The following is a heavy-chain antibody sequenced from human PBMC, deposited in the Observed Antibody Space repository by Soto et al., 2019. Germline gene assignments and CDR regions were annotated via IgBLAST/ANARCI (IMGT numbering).Heavy chain of an antibody. J-gene: IGHJ5*02. V-gene: IGHV3-23*01. CDR3: AKSGDHSSGYTIGWLDP. D-gene: IGHD3-22*01. CDR1: GFTFSNYA. CDR2: VSGSGGST. Sequence: PGESLKISCAASGFTFSNYAMSWVRQAPGKGLEWVSSVSGSGGSTFYADSVKGRFTISRDNSKNTLFLQMNSLRADDTAVYYCAKSGDHSSGYTIGWLDPWGQGTLVTVSS.